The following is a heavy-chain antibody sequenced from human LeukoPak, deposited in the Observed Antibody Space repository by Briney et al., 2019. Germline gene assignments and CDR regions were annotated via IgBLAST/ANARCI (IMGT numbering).Heavy chain of an antibody. Sequence: KPSETLSLTCTVSGGSISSYYWRWIRQPAGKGLEWIGRIYTSGSTNYNPSLKSRVTMSVDTSKNQFSLKLSSVTAADTAVYYCARVSITMVRGVRQYFDYWGQGALVTVSS. CDR1: GGSISSYY. J-gene: IGHJ4*02. CDR2: IYTSGST. V-gene: IGHV4-4*07. D-gene: IGHD3-10*01. CDR3: ARVSITMVRGVRQYFDY.